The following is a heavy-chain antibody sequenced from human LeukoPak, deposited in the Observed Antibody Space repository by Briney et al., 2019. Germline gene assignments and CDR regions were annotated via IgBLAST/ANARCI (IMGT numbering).Heavy chain of an antibody. Sequence: ASVKVSCKASGYTFTSYAMNWVRQAPGQGLEWMGWINTNTGNPTYAQGFTGRFVFSLDTSVSTAYLQISSLKAEDTAVYYCARVVWLGTVQWYYGMDVWGQGTTVTVSS. D-gene: IGHD1-14*01. CDR1: GYTFTSYA. J-gene: IGHJ6*02. CDR2: INTNTGNP. V-gene: IGHV7-4-1*02. CDR3: ARVVWLGTVQWYYGMDV.